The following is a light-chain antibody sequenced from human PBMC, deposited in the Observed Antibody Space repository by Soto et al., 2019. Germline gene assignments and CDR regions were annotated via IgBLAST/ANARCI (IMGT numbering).Light chain of an antibody. J-gene: IGLJ3*02. CDR3: CSYAGSYTWV. V-gene: IGLV2-11*01. CDR2: DVT. Sequence: QSALTQPRSVSGSPGQSVTISCTGTSGDVGAYDRVSWYQHHPTKAPKLIIYDVTNRPSGVPYRFSGSKSGSTASLTISGLQAEDEADYYCCSYAGSYTWVFGGGTKLTVL. CDR1: SGDVGAYDR.